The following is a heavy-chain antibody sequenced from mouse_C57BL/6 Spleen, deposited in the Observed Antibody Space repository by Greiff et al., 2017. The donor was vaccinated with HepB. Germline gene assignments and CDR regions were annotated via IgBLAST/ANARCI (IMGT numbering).Heavy chain of an antibody. V-gene: IGHV1-26*01. D-gene: IGHD2-4*01. Sequence: EVQLQQSGPELVKPGASVKISCKASGYTFTDYYMNWVKQSHGKSLEWIGDINPNNGGTSYNQKFKGKATLTVDKSSSTAYMELRSLTSEDSAVYYCARDYYDYADYWGQGTTLTVSS. J-gene: IGHJ2*01. CDR1: GYTFTDYY. CDR3: ARDYYDYADY. CDR2: INPNNGGT.